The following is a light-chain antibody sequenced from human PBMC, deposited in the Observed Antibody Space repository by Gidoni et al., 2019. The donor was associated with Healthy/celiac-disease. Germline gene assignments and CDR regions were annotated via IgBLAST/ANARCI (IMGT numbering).Light chain of an antibody. V-gene: IGKV3-11*01. CDR1: QSVSSY. CDR2: DAS. J-gene: IGKJ5*01. CDR3: QQRSNWPPD. Sequence: ILMTQSAAPLSLSPATSATLSCTAPQSVSSYLAWYQQKPGQAPSLLIYDASNRATGIPARFSGSGSGTDFTLTISSLEPEDFAVYYCQQRSNWPPDFGPGTRLEIK.